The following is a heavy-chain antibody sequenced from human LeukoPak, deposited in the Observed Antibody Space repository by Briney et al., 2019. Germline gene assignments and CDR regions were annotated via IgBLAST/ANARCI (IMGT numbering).Heavy chain of an antibody. CDR1: VRFISIYY. Sequence: SWDTVSLMCTVSVRFISIYYGRWIRQPPGGGLEWLGYIYYRGSTNYKPSLKSRVTISVDTSKNQFSLKLSSVTAADTAVYYCARGRGDYVWGTNYYYYYMDVWGKGTTVTISS. CDR3: ARGRGDYVWGTNYYYYYMDV. V-gene: IGHV4-59*08. J-gene: IGHJ6*03. D-gene: IGHD3-16*01. CDR2: IYYRGST.